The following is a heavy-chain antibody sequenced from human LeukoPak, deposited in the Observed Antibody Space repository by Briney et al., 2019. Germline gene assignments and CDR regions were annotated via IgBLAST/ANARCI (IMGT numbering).Heavy chain of an antibody. CDR3: ARVLYSSSWFYGMDV. D-gene: IGHD6-13*01. CDR2: ISYDGSNK. J-gene: IGHJ6*02. CDR1: GFTFSSYG. Sequence: PGGSLRLSCAASGFTFSSYGMHWVRQAPGKGLEWVAVISYDGSNKYYADSVKGRFTISRDNSKNTLYLQMNSLRAEDTAVYYCARVLYSSSWFYGMDVWGQGTTVTVSS. V-gene: IGHV3-30*03.